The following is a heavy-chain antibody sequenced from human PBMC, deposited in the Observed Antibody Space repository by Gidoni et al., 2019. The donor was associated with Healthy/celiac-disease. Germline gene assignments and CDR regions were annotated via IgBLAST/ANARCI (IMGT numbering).Heavy chain of an antibody. Sequence: EVQLVESGGGLVQPGGSPRLSCAASGFTFSSYWMSWVRQAPGKGLEWVANIKQDGSEKYYVDSVKGRFTISRDNAKNSLYLQMNSLRAEDTAVYYCARALVSGSSSWYDYYGMDVWGQGTTVTVSS. D-gene: IGHD6-13*01. CDR2: IKQDGSEK. CDR3: ARALVSGSSSWYDYYGMDV. J-gene: IGHJ6*02. CDR1: GFTFSSYW. V-gene: IGHV3-7*03.